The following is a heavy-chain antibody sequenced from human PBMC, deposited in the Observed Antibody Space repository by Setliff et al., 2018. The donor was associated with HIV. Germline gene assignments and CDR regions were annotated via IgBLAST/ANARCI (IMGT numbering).Heavy chain of an antibody. CDR2: IYYSGNT. CDR3: ARDLGYSYGDAFDI. V-gene: IGHV4-39*07. D-gene: IGHD5-18*01. Sequence: SETLSLTCTVSGGSISSSSYYWGWIRQPPGKGLEWIGSIYYSGNTYYNTSLKSRVTISVDTSKNQFSLKLTSVTAADTAMYYCARDLGYSYGDAFDIWGQGTMVT. J-gene: IGHJ3*02. CDR1: GGSISSSSYY.